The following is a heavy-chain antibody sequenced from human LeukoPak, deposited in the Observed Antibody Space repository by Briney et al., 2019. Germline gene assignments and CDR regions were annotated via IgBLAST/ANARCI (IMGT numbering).Heavy chain of an antibody. D-gene: IGHD5-12*01. CDR3: ARVDRGYGCFDY. Sequence: PGGSLRLSCAASGFTFSSYSRNWVRQAPGKGLEWVSYISSISSTIYYAYSVKGRFTISRDNAKNSLYLQMNSLRAEDTAVYYCARVDRGYGCFDYWGQGTLVTVSS. CDR1: GFTFSSYS. CDR2: ISSISSTI. J-gene: IGHJ4*02. V-gene: IGHV3-48*01.